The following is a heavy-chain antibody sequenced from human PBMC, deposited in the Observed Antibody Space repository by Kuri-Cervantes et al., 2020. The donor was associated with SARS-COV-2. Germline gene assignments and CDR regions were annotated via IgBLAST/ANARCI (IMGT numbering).Heavy chain of an antibody. CDR2: IYYSGST. V-gene: IGHV4-59*12. Sequence: SETLSLTCTVSGGSISSYYWSWIRQPPGKGLEWIGYIYYSGSTNYNPSLKSRVTISVDTSKNQSSLKLSSVTAADTAVYYCARDGTPKSWGSAFDIWGQGTMVTVSS. D-gene: IGHD7-27*01. CDR1: GGSISSYY. CDR3: ARDGTPKSWGSAFDI. J-gene: IGHJ3*02.